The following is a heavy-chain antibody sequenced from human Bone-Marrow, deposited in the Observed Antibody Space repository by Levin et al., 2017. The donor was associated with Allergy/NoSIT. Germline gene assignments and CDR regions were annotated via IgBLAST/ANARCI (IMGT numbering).Heavy chain of an antibody. J-gene: IGHJ6*02. V-gene: IGHV3-15*07. CDR1: GFTFSNAW. CDR2: IKSKTDGGTT. D-gene: IGHD6-13*01. CDR3: TTDLVQQLTIYYYYYGMDV. Sequence: GESLKISCAASGFTFSNAWMNWVRQAPGKGLEWVGRIKSKTDGGTTDYAAPVKGRFTISRDDSKNTLYLQMNSLKTEDTAVYYCTTDLVQQLTIYYYYYGMDVWGQGTTVTVSS.